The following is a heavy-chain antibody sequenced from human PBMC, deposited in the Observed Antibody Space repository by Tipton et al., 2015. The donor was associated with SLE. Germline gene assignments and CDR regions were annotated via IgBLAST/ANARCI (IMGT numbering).Heavy chain of an antibody. CDR3: ARRLPVAGQYWYFDP. Sequence: TLSLTCTVSGGSISSHYWSWIRQPPGKGLEWIGYIYYTGGTNYNLSLKSRVTISVDTSKNQFSLKLNSVTAADTAVYYCARRLPVAGQYWYFDPWGRGTLVTVSS. CDR1: GGSISSHY. CDR2: IYYTGGT. J-gene: IGHJ2*01. V-gene: IGHV4-59*11. D-gene: IGHD6-19*01.